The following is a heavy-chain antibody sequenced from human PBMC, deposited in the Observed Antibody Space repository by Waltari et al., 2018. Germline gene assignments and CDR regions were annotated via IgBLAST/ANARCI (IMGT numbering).Heavy chain of an antibody. V-gene: IGHV3-21*01. CDR3: ARDFMVYPYYFDY. Sequence: EVHLVESGGGLVKPGGSLRLSCAASGFTFSSYSMNWVRQAPGKGLEGVSSISSSSSYIYYADSVKGRFTISRDNAKNSLYLQMNSLRAEDTAVYYCARDFMVYPYYFDYWGQGTTVTVSS. CDR2: ISSSSSYI. D-gene: IGHD3-10*01. J-gene: IGHJ4*03. CDR1: GFTFSSYS.